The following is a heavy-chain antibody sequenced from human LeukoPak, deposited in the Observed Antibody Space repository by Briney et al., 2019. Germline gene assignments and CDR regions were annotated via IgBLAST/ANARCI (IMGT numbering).Heavy chain of an antibody. J-gene: IGHJ4*02. CDR3: ARVTVTRYFDY. D-gene: IGHD4-17*01. Sequence: PSETLSLTCTVSGGSISSYYWSWIRQPPGKGLEWIGYIYHSGSTNYNPSLKSRVTISVDTSKNQFSLKLSSVTAADTAVYYCARVTVTRYFDYWGQGTLVTVSS. CDR1: GGSISSYY. V-gene: IGHV4-59*08. CDR2: IYHSGST.